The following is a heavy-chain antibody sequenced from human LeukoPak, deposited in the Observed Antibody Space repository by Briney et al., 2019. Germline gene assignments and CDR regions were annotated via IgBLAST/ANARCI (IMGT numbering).Heavy chain of an antibody. CDR2: IFYSGST. D-gene: IGHD2-2*01. CDR3: ARTRDYQIDY. V-gene: IGHV4-31*03. CDR1: GGSISSGGYY. Sequence: SETLSLTCTVSGGSISSGGYYWSWIHQHPGKGLEWIGYIFYSGSTYYNPSLKSRVAISVDTSKSQFSLKLSSVTAADTAVYYCARTRDYQIDYWGQGTLVTVSS. J-gene: IGHJ4*02.